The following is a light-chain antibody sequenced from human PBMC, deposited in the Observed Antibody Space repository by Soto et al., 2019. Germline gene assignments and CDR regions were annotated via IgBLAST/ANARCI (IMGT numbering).Light chain of an antibody. CDR1: SSNIGAGYD. V-gene: IGLV1-40*01. Sequence: QPVLTQPPSVSGAPGQRVTISCTGSSSNIGAGYDVHWYQQLPGTAPKLLIYGNSNRPSGVPDRFSGSKSGTSASLAITGLQAEDEADYYCPSYDSSLSGWVFGGGTKVTVL. CDR2: GNS. CDR3: PSYDSSLSGWV. J-gene: IGLJ3*02.